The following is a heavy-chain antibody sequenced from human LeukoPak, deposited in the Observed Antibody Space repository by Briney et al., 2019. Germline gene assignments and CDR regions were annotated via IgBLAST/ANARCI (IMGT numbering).Heavy chain of an antibody. Sequence: PGGSLRLSCAASGFTFSSYSMNWVRQAPGKGLEWVSSISSSSSYIYYADSVKGRFTISRDNAKNSLYLQMNSLRAEDTAVYYCAREAFGESGYYYYYGMDVWGQGTTVTVSS. CDR2: ISSSSSYI. J-gene: IGHJ6*02. CDR3: AREAFGESGYYYYYGMDV. CDR1: GFTFSSYS. D-gene: IGHD3-10*01. V-gene: IGHV3-21*01.